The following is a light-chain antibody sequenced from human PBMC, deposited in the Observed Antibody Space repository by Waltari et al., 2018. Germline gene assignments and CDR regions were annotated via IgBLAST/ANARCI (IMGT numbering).Light chain of an antibody. CDR2: EAS. V-gene: IGKV3-15*01. CDR1: QSVTSN. Sequence: EIVMTQSPATLSVSPGERATLSCRASQSVTSNLAWYQQKPGQAPRLLIYEASPRATGISARFSGSGSGTEFTLTISSLQSEDFAVYYCQQYNRWPPITFGQGTRLEIK. CDR3: QQYNRWPPIT. J-gene: IGKJ5*01.